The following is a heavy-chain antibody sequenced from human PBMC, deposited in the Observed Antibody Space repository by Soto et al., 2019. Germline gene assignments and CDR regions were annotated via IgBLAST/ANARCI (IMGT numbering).Heavy chain of an antibody. V-gene: IGHV3-9*01. CDR2: ISWNSGSI. CDR1: GFTFDDYA. D-gene: IGHD6-19*01. Sequence: GGSLRLSCAASGFTFDDYAMHWVRQAPGKGLEWVSGISWNSGSIGYADSVKGRFTISRDNAKNSLYLQMNSLRAEDTALYYCAKDKSGSGFDGFDIWGQGTMVTVSS. J-gene: IGHJ3*02. CDR3: AKDKSGSGFDGFDI.